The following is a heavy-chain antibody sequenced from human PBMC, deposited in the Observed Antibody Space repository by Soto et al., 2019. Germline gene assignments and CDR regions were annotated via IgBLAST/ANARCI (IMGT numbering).Heavy chain of an antibody. D-gene: IGHD3-3*01. CDR2: IYYSGST. Sequence: SETLSLTCTVSGGSISSSSYYWGWIRQPPGKGLEWIGSIYYSGSTYYNPSLKSRVTISVDTSKNQFSLKLSSVTAADTAVYYCARRAIFLNTNWFVPWGQGTLVTVSS. V-gene: IGHV4-39*01. CDR1: GGSISSSSYY. J-gene: IGHJ5*02. CDR3: ARRAIFLNTNWFVP.